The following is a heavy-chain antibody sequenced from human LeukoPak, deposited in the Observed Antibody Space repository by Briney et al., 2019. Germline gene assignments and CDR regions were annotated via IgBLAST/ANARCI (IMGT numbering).Heavy chain of an antibody. CDR2: ISYDGSNK. V-gene: IGHV3-30*18. CDR3: AKDISMITFGGVDY. D-gene: IGHD3-16*01. J-gene: IGHJ4*02. Sequence: GGSLRLSCAASGFTFSSYGMHWVRQAPGKGLEWVAVISYDGSNKYYADSVKGRFTISRDNSKNTLYLQMNSLRAEDTAVYYCAKDISMITFGGVDYWGQGTLVTVSS. CDR1: GFTFSSYG.